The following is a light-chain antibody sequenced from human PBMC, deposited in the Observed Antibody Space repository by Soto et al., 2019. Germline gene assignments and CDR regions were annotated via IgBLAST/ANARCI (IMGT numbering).Light chain of an antibody. V-gene: IGLV2-8*01. CDR3: SSFAGSNTVA. Sequence: QSVLTQPPSASGSPGQSVTISCSGTSSDVGGYNFVSWYQQHPGEAPRLIIYEVTKRPSGVPDRFSGSRSGNTASLTVSGLQAEDEADYYCSSFAGSNTVAFGGGTKLTVL. J-gene: IGLJ2*01. CDR2: EVT. CDR1: SSDVGGYNF.